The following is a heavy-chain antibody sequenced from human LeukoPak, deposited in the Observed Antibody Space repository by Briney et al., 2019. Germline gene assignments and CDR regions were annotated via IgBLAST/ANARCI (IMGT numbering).Heavy chain of an antibody. Sequence: SETLSLTCTVSGGSISSYYWSWIRQPPGKGLEWIGEIYHSGTTNYNPSLKSRVTISVDKSMNHFSLKLNSVTAADTAVYYCARAFLVGYSPEEYFFDYWGQGTLVTVSS. D-gene: IGHD2-15*01. V-gene: IGHV4-34*01. CDR3: ARAFLVGYSPEEYFFDY. CDR1: GGSISSYY. CDR2: IYHSGTT. J-gene: IGHJ4*02.